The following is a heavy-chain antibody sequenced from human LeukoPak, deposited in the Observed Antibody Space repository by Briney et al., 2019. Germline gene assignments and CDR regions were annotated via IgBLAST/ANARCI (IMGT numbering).Heavy chain of an antibody. CDR3: ARGLSSGMDV. J-gene: IGHJ6*04. CDR1: GGSFSGYY. CDR2: INHSGST. V-gene: IGHV4-34*01. Sequence: SETLSLTCAAYGGSFSGYYWSWIRQPPGKGLEWIGEINHSGSTNYNPSLKDRVTISVDTSKNQFSLKLSSVTAADTAVYYCARGLSSGMDVWGKGTTVTVSS.